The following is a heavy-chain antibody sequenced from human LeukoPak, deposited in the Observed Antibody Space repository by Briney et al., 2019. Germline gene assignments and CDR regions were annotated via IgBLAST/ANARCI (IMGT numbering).Heavy chain of an antibody. D-gene: IGHD6-13*01. V-gene: IGHV4-4*09. CDR2: IYTGGSI. CDR1: GGSMSSYY. CDR3: ARARQQLVLGRFDP. Sequence: SETLSLTCTVSGGSMSSYYWSWIRQPPGKGLEWIGYIYTGGSINYNPSLKSRVTILLDTSKNQFSLKLSSVTAADTAVYYCARARQQLVLGRFDPWGQGTLVTVSS. J-gene: IGHJ5*02.